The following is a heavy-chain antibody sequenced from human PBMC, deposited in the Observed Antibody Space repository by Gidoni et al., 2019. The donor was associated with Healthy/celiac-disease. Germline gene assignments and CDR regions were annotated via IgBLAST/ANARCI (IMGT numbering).Heavy chain of an antibody. V-gene: IGHV4-30-4*01. CDR1: GGSISSGDYY. J-gene: IGHJ3*02. CDR2: IYYSGST. Sequence: QVQLQESGPGLVKPSQTLSLTCTVSGGSISSGDYYWSWIRQPPGKGLEWIGYIYYSGSTYYNPSLKSRVTISVDTSKNQFSLKLSSVTAADTAVYYCARDVPDLIPFHLPSGLERRGDAFDIWGQGTMVTVSS. CDR3: ARDVPDLIPFHLPSGLERRGDAFDI. D-gene: IGHD1-1*01.